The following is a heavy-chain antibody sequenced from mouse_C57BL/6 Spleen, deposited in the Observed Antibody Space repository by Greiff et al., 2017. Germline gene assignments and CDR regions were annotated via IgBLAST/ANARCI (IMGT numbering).Heavy chain of an antibody. CDR1: GYTFTSYW. CDR3: GICYGNGYFDG. Sequence: QVQLQQSGAELVKPGASVKVSCKASGYTFTSYWMHWVKQRPGQGLEWIGRIHPSDSDTNYNQKFKGKDTLTVDQSSSTAYLLLSSLTSEDSAVYYCGICYGNGYFDGWGTGTTVTVSS. V-gene: IGHV1-74*01. D-gene: IGHD2-1*01. CDR2: IHPSDSDT. J-gene: IGHJ1*03.